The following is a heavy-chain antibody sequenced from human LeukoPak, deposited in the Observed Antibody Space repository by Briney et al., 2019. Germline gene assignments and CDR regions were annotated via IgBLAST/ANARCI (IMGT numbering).Heavy chain of an antibody. CDR3: LIFPGR. CDR2: IKSRADGGTT. D-gene: IGHD3/OR15-3a*01. V-gene: IGHV3-15*05. Sequence: GGSLRLSCAASGFSVINAWMSWVRAAPGQGLEWVGRIKSRADGGTTGYAAPVEGRFSISRDDSENTLYLQMNSLQIDDTALYYCLIFPGRWGQGTLVPVSS. CDR1: GFSVINAW. J-gene: IGHJ4*02.